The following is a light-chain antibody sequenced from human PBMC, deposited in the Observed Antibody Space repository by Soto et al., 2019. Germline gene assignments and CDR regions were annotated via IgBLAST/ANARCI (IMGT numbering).Light chain of an antibody. CDR3: AAWHDSLNGSV. CDR1: SSNIGSNT. CDR2: SNN. Sequence: QSALNQPPSAAGTPGERVTISCSGSSSNIGSNTVNWYQQLPGTAPKLLIYSNNQRPSRVPDRFSGSKSGTSASLAISGLQSEDEADYFCAAWHDSLNGSVFGTGTKVTVL. J-gene: IGLJ1*01. V-gene: IGLV1-44*01.